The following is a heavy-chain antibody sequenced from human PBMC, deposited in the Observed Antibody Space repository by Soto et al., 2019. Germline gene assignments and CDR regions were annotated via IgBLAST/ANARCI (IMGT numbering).Heavy chain of an antibody. V-gene: IGHV4-59*08. CDR3: ARSSSSWYGFDYGMDV. CDR2: IYYSGST. D-gene: IGHD6-13*01. J-gene: IGHJ6*02. CDR1: GGSISSYY. Sequence: SETLSLSCTVSGGSISSYYWSWIRQPPGKGLEWIGYIYYSGSTYYNPSLKSRVTISVDTSKNQFSLKLSSVTAADTAVYYCARSSSSWYGFDYGMDVWGQGTTVTVSS.